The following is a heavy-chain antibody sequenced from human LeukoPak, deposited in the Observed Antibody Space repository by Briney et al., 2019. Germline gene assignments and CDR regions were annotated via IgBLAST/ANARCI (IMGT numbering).Heavy chain of an antibody. CDR2: IYYNGDA. V-gene: IGHV4-59*08. D-gene: IGHD3-22*01. J-gene: IGHJ5*02. CDR1: GGSIGTLY. Sequence: PSETLSLTCNVSGGSIGTLYWSWIRQPPGKGLEWIGYIYYNGDANYNPSLKSRVTISVDTSKNQFSLKLSSVTAADTAVYYCARGVEYYDSSGYRPYNWFDPWGQGTLVTVSS. CDR3: ARGVEYYDSSGYRPYNWFDP.